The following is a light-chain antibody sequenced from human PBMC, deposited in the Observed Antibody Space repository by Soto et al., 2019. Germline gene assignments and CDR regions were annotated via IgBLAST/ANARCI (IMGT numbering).Light chain of an antibody. CDR3: QQYGGGPWT. V-gene: IGKV3-20*01. CDR1: QSVSSY. CDR2: AAY. J-gene: IGKJ1*01. Sequence: EIVLTQSPATLCLSPGERATLSCMASQSVSSYLAWYLQKPGQAPKVLIYAAYNRATGIPDRFSGSGSGTDFTLTIRRLEPEDFAVFYCQQYGGGPWTFGQGTKVDIK.